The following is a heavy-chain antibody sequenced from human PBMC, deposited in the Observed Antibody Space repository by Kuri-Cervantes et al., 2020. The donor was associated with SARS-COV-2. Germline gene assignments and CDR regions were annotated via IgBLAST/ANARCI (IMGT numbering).Heavy chain of an antibody. CDR1: GFTLINYG. CDR3: ARDYCSKTNCYIRGMGNYYYGMDA. Sequence: ASVKVSCKASGFTLINYGISWVRQAPGQGLEWMGWINGYNGNTKYAQNLQGRVTMTTDTSTNTAYMELRSLRSDDTAMYYCARDYCSKTNCYIRGMGNYYYGMDAWGQGTTVTVSS. J-gene: IGHJ6*02. CDR2: INGYNGNT. D-gene: IGHD2-2*02. V-gene: IGHV1-18*01.